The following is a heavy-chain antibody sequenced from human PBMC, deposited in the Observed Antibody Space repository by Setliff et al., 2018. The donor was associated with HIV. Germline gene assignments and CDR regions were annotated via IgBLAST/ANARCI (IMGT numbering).Heavy chain of an antibody. J-gene: IGHJ5*02. CDR1: GAPISSGT. V-gene: IGHV4-59*01. D-gene: IGHD2-2*01. CDR2: IYNTETT. CDR3: ARGGTSSNWFDP. Sequence: SETLSLTCSVSGAPISSGTWSWIRLPPGKGLQWIGFIYNTETTNYNPSLKSRVAISLDTSKNQFSLKLTSLTAADTAVYYCARGGTSSNWFDPWGQGTLVTVSS.